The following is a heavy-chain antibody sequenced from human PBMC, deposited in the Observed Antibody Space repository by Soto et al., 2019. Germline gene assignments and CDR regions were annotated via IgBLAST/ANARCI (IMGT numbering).Heavy chain of an antibody. V-gene: IGHV3-7*01. J-gene: IGHJ4*02. CDR3: ARGGTSMIVVGAFDD. CDR1: GFAFSNYW. D-gene: IGHD3-22*01. Sequence: EVQLVESGGGLVQPGGSLRLSCAASGFAFSNYWMSWVRQAPWKGLEWVATIKQDGSEKYYVDSVKGRFTISRDKDKNPLYLQMNSLRAEDTALYHCARGGTSMIVVGAFDDLGQGALVTVSS. CDR2: IKQDGSEK.